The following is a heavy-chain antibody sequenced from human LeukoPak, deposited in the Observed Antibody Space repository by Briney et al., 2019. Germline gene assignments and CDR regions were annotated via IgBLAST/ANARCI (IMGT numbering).Heavy chain of an antibody. CDR1: GGSISSYY. Sequence: PSETLSLTCTVSGGSISSYYWSWIRQPPGKGLEWIGYIYYSGSTNYNPSLKSRVTISVDTSKNQFSLKLSSVTAADTAVYYCAGNYCSSTSCYMSYYYGMDVWGQGTTVTVSS. J-gene: IGHJ6*02. CDR3: AGNYCSSTSCYMSYYYGMDV. CDR2: IYYSGST. D-gene: IGHD2-2*02. V-gene: IGHV4-59*01.